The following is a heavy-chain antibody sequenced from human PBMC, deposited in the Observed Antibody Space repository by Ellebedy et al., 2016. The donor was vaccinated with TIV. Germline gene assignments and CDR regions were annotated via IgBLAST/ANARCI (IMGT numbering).Heavy chain of an antibody. V-gene: IGHV3-48*04. J-gene: IGHJ4*02. CDR3: ARVAVTGLAVDY. CDR2: IFKSEDSPT. D-gene: IGHD6-19*01. CDR1: GITFSKHS. Sequence: GESLKISXAASGITFSKHSMNWVRQAPGKGLEWVSYIFKSEDSPTYYADSVKGRFTISRDNAKNSVYLQMNSLRVEDTAVYYCARVAVTGLAVDYWGQGNLVTVSS.